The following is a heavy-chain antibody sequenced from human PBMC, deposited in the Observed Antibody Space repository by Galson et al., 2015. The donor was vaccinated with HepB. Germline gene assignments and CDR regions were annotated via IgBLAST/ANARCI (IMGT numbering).Heavy chain of an antibody. CDR1: GFTFSSYS. J-gene: IGHJ4*02. V-gene: IGHV3-21*01. CDR2: ISSSSSYI. D-gene: IGHD3-10*01. Sequence: SLRLSCAASGFTFSSYSMNWVRQAPGKGLEWVSSISSSSSYIYYADSVKGRFTISRDNAKNSLYLQMNSLRAEDTAVYYCARDWGSGSSNFDYWGQGTLVTVSS. CDR3: ARDWGSGSSNFDY.